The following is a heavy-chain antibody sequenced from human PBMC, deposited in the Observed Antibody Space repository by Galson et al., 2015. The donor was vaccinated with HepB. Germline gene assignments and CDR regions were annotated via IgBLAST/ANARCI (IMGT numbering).Heavy chain of an antibody. CDR1: RGTFSTYA. V-gene: IGHV1-69*04. CDR2: IVPVLGAA. Sequence: SVKVSCKAARGTFSTYAINWVRQAPGQGLEWMGRIVPVLGAASYAQNFRGRVTITADKSTNTASMELSSLRSEDTAVYYCARSPGMAEYFQDWGQGTLVTVSS. D-gene: IGHD3-10*01. CDR3: ARSPGMAEYFQD. J-gene: IGHJ1*01.